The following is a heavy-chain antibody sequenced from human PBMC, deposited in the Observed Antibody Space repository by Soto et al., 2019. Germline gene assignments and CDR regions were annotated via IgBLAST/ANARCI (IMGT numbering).Heavy chain of an antibody. V-gene: IGHV1-69*02. J-gene: IGHJ6*02. CDR3: ASRNKAAGYYYGMDV. CDR2: IIPILGIA. D-gene: IGHD2-15*01. CDR1: GGTFSSYT. Sequence: QVQLVQSGAEVKKPGSSVKVSCKASGGTFSSYTISWVRQAPGQGLEWMGRIIPILGIANYAQKFQGRVTITADKSPSTAYMELSSLRSEDTAVYYCASRNKAAGYYYGMDVWGQGTTVTVSS.